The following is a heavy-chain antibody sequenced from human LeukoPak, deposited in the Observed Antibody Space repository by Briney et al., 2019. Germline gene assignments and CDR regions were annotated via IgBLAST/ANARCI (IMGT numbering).Heavy chain of an antibody. J-gene: IGHJ4*02. CDR1: GFTVSSNY. D-gene: IGHD3-22*01. CDR3: ASHIGWYYDSSGYYWDY. CDR2: IYSGGST. Sequence: GGSLRLSCAASGFTVSSNYMSWVRQAPGKGLEWVSVIYSGGSTYYADSMKGRFTISRDNSKNTLYLQMNSLRAADTAVYYCASHIGWYYDSSGYYWDYWGQGTLVTVSS. V-gene: IGHV3-53*01.